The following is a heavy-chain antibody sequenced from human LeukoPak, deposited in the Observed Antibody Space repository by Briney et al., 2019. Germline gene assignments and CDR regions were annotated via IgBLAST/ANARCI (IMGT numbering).Heavy chain of an antibody. Sequence: EASVKVSCKASGYIFTNHYMHWVRQAPGQGLEWMGLINPSGSSTLYAEKFRGRIIMTRDMSTATDYMELSSLRSEDTAVYYCARGGYSSSWWAFDIWGQGTMVTVSS. CDR3: ARGGYSSSWWAFDI. J-gene: IGHJ3*02. CDR1: GYIFTNHY. CDR2: INPSGSST. D-gene: IGHD6-13*01. V-gene: IGHV1-46*01.